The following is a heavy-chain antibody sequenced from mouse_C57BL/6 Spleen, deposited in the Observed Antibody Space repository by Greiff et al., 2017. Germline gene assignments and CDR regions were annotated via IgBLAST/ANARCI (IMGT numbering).Heavy chain of an antibody. CDR2: IVPNSGGT. J-gene: IGHJ2*01. V-gene: IGHV1-72*01. CDR1: GYTFTSYW. CDR3: ARSSDYYDVYFDD. D-gene: IGHD1-1*01. Sequence: VQLQQPGAELVKPGASVKLSCKASGYTFTSYWMHWVKQRPGRGLEWIGRIVPNSGGTKYNEKFKCKATLTVDKPTSTAYMQLSSLTSEDSAVYYWARSSDYYDVYFDDWGQGTTLTVSS.